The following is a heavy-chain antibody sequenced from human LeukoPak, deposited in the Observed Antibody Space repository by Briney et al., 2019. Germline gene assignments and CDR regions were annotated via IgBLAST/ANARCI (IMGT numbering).Heavy chain of an antibody. CDR1: GGSISSGSYY. D-gene: IGHD6-13*01. Sequence: SETLSLTCTVSGGSISSGSYYWSWIRQPARKGLEWIGRIYTSGSTNYNPSLKNRVTISVDTSKNQFSLKLSSVTAADTAVYYCATERGAGIAAAGPFDYWGQGTLVTVSS. CDR2: IYTSGST. CDR3: ATERGAGIAAAGPFDY. J-gene: IGHJ4*02. V-gene: IGHV4-61*02.